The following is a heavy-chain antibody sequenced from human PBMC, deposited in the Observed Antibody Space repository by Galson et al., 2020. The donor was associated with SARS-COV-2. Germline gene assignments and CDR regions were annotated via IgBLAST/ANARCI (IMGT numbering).Heavy chain of an antibody. CDR2: INHSGTT. CDR1: GGSFSDFI. V-gene: IGHV4-34*01. CDR3: ARGDGFDP. Sequence: SQTLSLTCAVYGGSFSDFIWNWIRQPPGKGLEWIGEINHSGTTNYNPSLKSRVTISVETSKSQFSLKLSSVTAADTAVYYCARGDGFDPWGHGTRVTVSS. J-gene: IGHJ5*02.